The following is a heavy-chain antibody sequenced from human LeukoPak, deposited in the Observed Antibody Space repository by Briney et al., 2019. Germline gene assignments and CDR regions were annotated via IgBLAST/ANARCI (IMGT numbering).Heavy chain of an antibody. CDR1: GYTFTSYD. J-gene: IGHJ4*02. D-gene: IGHD2-21*01. Sequence: ASVKVSCKASGYTFTSYDINWVRQATGQGLEWMGWMNPNNAKTVYAQKFQGRVTMTRNTSISTAYMELSGLRSEDTAVYYCARLWPSNTGNDYWGQGTLVTV. V-gene: IGHV1-8*01. CDR3: ARLWPSNTGNDY. CDR2: MNPNNAKT.